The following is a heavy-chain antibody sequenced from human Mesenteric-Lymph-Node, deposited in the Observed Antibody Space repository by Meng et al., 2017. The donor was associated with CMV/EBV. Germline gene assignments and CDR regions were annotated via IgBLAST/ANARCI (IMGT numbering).Heavy chain of an antibody. CDR2: INHSGST. J-gene: IGHJ4*02. CDR1: GGSFSGYY. D-gene: IGHD4-23*01. Sequence: QVQLRQWVAGLLKPLEPLSPPCAVYGGSFSGYYWSWIRQPPGKGLEWIGEINHSGSTNYNPSLKSRVTISVDTSKNQFSLKLSSVTAADTAVYYCARHQRWLKSEGGFNYWGQGTLVTVSS. CDR3: ARHQRWLKSEGGFNY. V-gene: IGHV4-34*01.